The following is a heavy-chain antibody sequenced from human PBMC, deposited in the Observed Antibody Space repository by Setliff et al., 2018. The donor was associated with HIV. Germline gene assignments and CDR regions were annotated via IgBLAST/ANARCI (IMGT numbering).Heavy chain of an antibody. V-gene: IGHV4-4*09. CDR3: ARLGRAIDDGGSSLRLDF. CDR2: ISSSGIT. Sequence: SETLSLTCVVSDDSFSNYDWTWIRQSTGKTLEWIGYISSSGITNYNPSLRSRVTISIETSNTRFSLWLRSATAADTATYFCARLGRAIDDGGSSLRLDFWGQGMLVTVSS. D-gene: IGHD2-21*01. CDR1: DDSFSNYD. J-gene: IGHJ4*02.